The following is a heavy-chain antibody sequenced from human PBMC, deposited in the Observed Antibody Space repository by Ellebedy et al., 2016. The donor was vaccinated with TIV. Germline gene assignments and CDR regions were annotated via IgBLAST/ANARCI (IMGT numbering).Heavy chain of an antibody. CDR2: IYSGGST. V-gene: IGHV3-66*01. CDR3: MNVGASDI. J-gene: IGHJ3*02. Sequence: GGSLRLSXEASGSTVSNNYVSWVRQPPGKGLEWVSLIYSGGSTYYADSVKGRFTISRDNSKNTVYLQMNSLRAEDTAVYYCMNVGASDIWGQGTMVTVSS. D-gene: IGHD1-1*01. CDR1: GSTVSNNY.